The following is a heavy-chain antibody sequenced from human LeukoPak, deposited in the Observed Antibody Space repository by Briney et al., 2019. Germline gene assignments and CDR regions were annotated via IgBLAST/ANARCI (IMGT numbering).Heavy chain of an antibody. CDR3: AREPEPSITMVRWEVFDI. CDR2: IIPGFGTA. J-gene: IGHJ3*02. V-gene: IGHV1-69*13. Sequence: SVKVSCKASGATFSSYVISWVRQAPGQGLEWMGGIIPGFGTANYAQKFQGTVTINADVSATTVYMVLNSLRSEDTAVYYCAREPEPSITMVRWEVFDIWGQGTMVIVSS. CDR1: GATFSSYV. D-gene: IGHD3-10*01.